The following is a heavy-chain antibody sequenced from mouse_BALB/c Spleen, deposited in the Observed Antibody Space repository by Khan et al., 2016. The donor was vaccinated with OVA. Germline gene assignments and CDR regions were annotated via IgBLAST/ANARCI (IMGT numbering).Heavy chain of an antibody. D-gene: IGHD1-1*02. V-gene: IGHV1-7*01. J-gene: IGHJ2*01. CDR3: ARRGLWWYFDY. CDR2: INPCTGYT. Sequence: QVQLKESGAELAKPGASVKMSCKASGYTFTNYWILWVKQRPGQGLEWIGYINPCTGYTKYTQNFKDKATLTADKSSSTAYMQLSSLTSEDAAVYCCARRGLWWYFDYWGQGTTVTVSS. CDR1: GYTFTNYW.